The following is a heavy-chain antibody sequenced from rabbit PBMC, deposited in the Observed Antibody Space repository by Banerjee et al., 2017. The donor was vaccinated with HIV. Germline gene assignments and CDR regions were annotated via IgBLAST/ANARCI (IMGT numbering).Heavy chain of an antibody. CDR2: IYTGSGANT. J-gene: IGHJ4*01. CDR3: ARDSCGGRRFTL. D-gene: IGHD4-2*01. CDR1: GFSFSSSYY. Sequence: QEQLEESGGGLVQPEGSLTLTCTASGFSFSSSYYMCWVRQAPGKGLEWIGCIYTGSGANTYYASWAKGRCTISKTSSPTVTLQMTSLTAADTASYFCARDSCGGRRFTLWGPGTLVTVS. V-gene: IGHV1S45*01.